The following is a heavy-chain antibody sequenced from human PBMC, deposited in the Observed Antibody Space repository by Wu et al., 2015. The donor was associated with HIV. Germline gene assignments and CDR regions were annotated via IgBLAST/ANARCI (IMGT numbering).Heavy chain of an antibody. D-gene: IGHD5-12*01. Sequence: QVQLVQSGPEVKRPRTSVKVSCRSSQSTFTDYYIHWVRQAPGQGLEWMGWISANNGDTSYAQKFQGRVTVTTDTSTTTSYMELRSLKSDDTAIYYCAREGVDAFHPWGQGTLVTVSS. CDR3: AREGVDAFHP. CDR2: ISANNGDT. V-gene: IGHV1-18*04. J-gene: IGHJ5*02. CDR1: QSTFTDYY.